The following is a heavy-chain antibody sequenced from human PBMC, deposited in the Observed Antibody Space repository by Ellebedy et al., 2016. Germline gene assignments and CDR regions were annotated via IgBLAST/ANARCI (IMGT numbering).Heavy chain of an antibody. CDR1: GDSIGNSY. CDR2: IHNSGTT. CDR3: ARDRVGNYLFDY. J-gene: IGHJ4*02. Sequence: GSLRLSCTVSGDSIGNSYWNWIRQPPGKGLEWIGYIHNSGTTKFNPSLKSRVTISLDTSRKQFSLRLNSVTAADTAVYYCARDRVGNYLFDYWGQGTLVTVSS. V-gene: IGHV4-59*01. D-gene: IGHD1-7*01.